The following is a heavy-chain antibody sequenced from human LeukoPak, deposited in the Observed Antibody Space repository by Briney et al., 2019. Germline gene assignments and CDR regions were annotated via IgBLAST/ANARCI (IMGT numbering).Heavy chain of an antibody. CDR2: IYYSGST. J-gene: IGHJ4*02. V-gene: IGHV4-59*01. CDR3: AGRPRNTAMVTFTDY. CDR1: GGSISSYY. Sequence: PSETLSLTCTVSGGSISSYYWSWIRQPPGKGLEWIGYIYYSGSTNYNPSLKSRVTISVDTSKNHFSLKLSSVTAADTAVYYCAGRPRNTAMVTFTDYWGQGTLVTVSS. D-gene: IGHD5-18*01.